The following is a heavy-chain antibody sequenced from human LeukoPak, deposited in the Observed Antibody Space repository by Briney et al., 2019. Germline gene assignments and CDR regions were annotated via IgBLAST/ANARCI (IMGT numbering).Heavy chain of an antibody. Sequence: GRSLRLSCAASGFTFDDHAMHWVRQAPGKGLEWVSGISWNSGRIGYADTVKGRFTISRDNAKNSPYLQMNSLRVEDTALYYCAKDSGTMSDSSGWYVVWGQGTLVTVSS. J-gene: IGHJ4*02. V-gene: IGHV3-9*01. CDR3: AKDSGTMSDSSGWYVV. D-gene: IGHD6-19*01. CDR1: GFTFDDHA. CDR2: ISWNSGRI.